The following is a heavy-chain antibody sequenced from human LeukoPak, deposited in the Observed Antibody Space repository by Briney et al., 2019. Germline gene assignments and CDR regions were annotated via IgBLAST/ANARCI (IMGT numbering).Heavy chain of an antibody. Sequence: PGGSLRLSCAASGFIFSSYSMNWVRQAPGKGLEWVSSISSSSSYIYYADSVKGRFTISRDNAKNSLYLQMNSLRVEDTATYYCARLAVPPGNRGWYYEHWGQGTLVTVSS. CDR2: ISSSSSYI. CDR1: GFIFSSYS. CDR3: ARLAVPPGNRGWYYEH. D-gene: IGHD2-2*01. V-gene: IGHV3-21*04. J-gene: IGHJ4*02.